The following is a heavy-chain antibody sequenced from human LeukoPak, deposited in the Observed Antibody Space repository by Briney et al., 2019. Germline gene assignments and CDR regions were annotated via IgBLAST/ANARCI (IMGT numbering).Heavy chain of an antibody. D-gene: IGHD6-13*01. Sequence: NTGGSLRLSCAASGFTFSNAWMSWVRQAPGKGLEWVGRIKSKTDGGTTDYAAPVKGRFTISRDDSKNTLYLQMNSLKTEDTAVYYCTTVCSLGYSSSWWLAFGGLRDDYWGQGTLVTVSS. CDR3: TTVCSLGYSSSWWLAFGGLRDDY. J-gene: IGHJ4*02. V-gene: IGHV3-15*01. CDR2: IKSKTDGGTT. CDR1: GFTFSNAW.